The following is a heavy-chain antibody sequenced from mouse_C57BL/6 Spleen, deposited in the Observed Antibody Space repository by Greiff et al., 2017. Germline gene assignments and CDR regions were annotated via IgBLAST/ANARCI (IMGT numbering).Heavy chain of an antibody. Sequence: QVQLQQPGAELVKPGASVKMSCKASGYTFTSYWMHWVKQRPGQGLEWIGYINPSSGYTKYNQKFKDKATLTADKSSSTAYMQLSSLTYEDSAVYYCVYSNGDYWGQGTTLTVSS. D-gene: IGHD2-5*01. J-gene: IGHJ2*01. CDR1: GYTFTSYW. V-gene: IGHV1-7*01. CDR2: INPSSGYT. CDR3: VYSNGDY.